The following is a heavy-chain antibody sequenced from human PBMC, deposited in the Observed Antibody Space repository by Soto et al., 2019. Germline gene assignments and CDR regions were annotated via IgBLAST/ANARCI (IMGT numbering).Heavy chain of an antibody. CDR2: ISAYNGNT. CDR1: GYTFTSYG. V-gene: IGHV1-18*01. Sequence: QVQLVQSGAEVKKPGASVKVSCKASGYTFTSYGIIWVRQAPGQGLEWMGWISAYNGNTNYAQKLQGRVTTTTDTTTSTAYMEPTRLTSDHTAVYSCARGTLDGYNYPRGGFDPWGQGTLVTVSS. J-gene: IGHJ5*02. D-gene: IGHD5-12*01. CDR3: ARGTLDGYNYPRGGFDP.